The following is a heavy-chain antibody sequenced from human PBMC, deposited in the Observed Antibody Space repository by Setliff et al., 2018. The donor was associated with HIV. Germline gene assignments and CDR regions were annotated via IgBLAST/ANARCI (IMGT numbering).Heavy chain of an antibody. D-gene: IGHD3-22*01. J-gene: IGHJ4*02. CDR1: GFTFSSYA. CDR3: ARALDWVDSSGYTFDY. CDR2: ISYDGSNK. Sequence: SLRLSCAASGFTFSSYAMHWVRQAPGKGLEWVAVISYDGSNKYYADSVKGRFTISRDNSKNTLYLQMNSLRAEDTAVYYCARALDWVDSSGYTFDYWGQGTLVTVSS. V-gene: IGHV3-30-3*01.